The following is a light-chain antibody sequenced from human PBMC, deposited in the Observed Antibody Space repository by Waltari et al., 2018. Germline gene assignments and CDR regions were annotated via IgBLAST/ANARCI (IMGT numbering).Light chain of an antibody. V-gene: IGKV3-20*01. CDR2: GAY. J-gene: IGKJ1*01. CDR1: QSVPSRY. CDR3: QQYDGSPMWS. Sequence: ETVLTQSPATLSLSPGDSATLSCRASQSVPSRYLAVYHQRPGQSPRLRIYGAYTRASGIPDRFSGSGSGTDFSLRISRVETEDFGVYYCQQYDGSPMWSFGLGTKVEVK.